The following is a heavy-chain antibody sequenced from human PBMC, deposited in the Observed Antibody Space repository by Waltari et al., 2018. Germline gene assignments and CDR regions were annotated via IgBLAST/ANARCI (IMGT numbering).Heavy chain of an antibody. V-gene: IGHV1-2*06. CDR2: FNPSSGVT. CDR3: ARGGPTIFGVLNTKRFDY. D-gene: IGHD3-3*01. CDR1: GYTFTENY. J-gene: IGHJ4*02. Sequence: QVQLVQSGAEVKKPGASVKVSCKASGYTFTENYMHWVRQAPGQGLEWSGRFNPSSGVTNYAQKFQGRVTMTRDTSINTVDMGLSRLRSDDTAEYYCARGGPTIFGVLNTKRFDYWGQGTLVTVSS.